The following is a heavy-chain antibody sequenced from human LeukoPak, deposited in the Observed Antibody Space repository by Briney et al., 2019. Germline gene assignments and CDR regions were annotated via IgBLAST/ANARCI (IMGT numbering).Heavy chain of an antibody. D-gene: IGHD2-2*01. V-gene: IGHV1-69*05. CDR1: GNSFTGHY. CDR3: ARDNRYCSSTSCYLDY. Sequence: GASVKVSCKASGNSFTGHYLHWVRQAPGQGLEWMGGIIPIFGTANYAQKFQGRVTITTDESTSTAYMELSSLRSEDTAVYYCARDNRYCSSTSCYLDYWGQGTLVTVSS. CDR2: IIPIFGTA. J-gene: IGHJ4*02.